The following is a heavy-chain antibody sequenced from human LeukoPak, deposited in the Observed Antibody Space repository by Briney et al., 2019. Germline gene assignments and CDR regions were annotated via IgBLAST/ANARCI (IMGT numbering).Heavy chain of an antibody. CDR1: GGSISSGDYY. J-gene: IGHJ4*02. Sequence: SQTLSLTCTVSGGSISSGDYYWSWIRQPPGKGLEWIGYIYYSGSTYYNPSLKSRVAISVDTSKNQFSLRLSSVTAADTAVYYCARDRYYDSSGYQGFDYWGQGTLVTVSS. V-gene: IGHV4-30-4*08. D-gene: IGHD3-22*01. CDR2: IYYSGST. CDR3: ARDRYYDSSGYQGFDY.